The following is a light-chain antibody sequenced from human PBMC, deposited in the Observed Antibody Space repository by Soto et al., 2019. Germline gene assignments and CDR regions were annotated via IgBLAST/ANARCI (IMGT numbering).Light chain of an antibody. V-gene: IGKV3-20*01. J-gene: IGKJ2*03. Sequence: EVVLTQSPGTLSLSPGERATLSCRASQSVINYLGWYQQKPGQAPRLLIYGVSSRATGIPDRFSGSGSGTDFTLTISRLEPEDFAVYSCHQYGSSHSFGQGTKLEIK. CDR1: QSVINY. CDR3: HQYGSSHS. CDR2: GVS.